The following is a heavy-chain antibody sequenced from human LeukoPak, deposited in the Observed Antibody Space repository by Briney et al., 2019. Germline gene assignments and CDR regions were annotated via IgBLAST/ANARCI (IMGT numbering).Heavy chain of an antibody. J-gene: IGHJ4*02. CDR3: ARSFVASVYYFDY. V-gene: IGHV3-21*01. CDR2: ISSGSSYI. D-gene: IGHD2-8*01. Sequence: GGSLRLSCAASGLTFSSYSMNWVRQAPGKGLEWVSSISSGSSYIYYADSVKGRFTISRDNAKNSLYLQMNSLRAEDTAVYYCARSFVASVYYFDYWGQGTLVTVSS. CDR1: GLTFSSYS.